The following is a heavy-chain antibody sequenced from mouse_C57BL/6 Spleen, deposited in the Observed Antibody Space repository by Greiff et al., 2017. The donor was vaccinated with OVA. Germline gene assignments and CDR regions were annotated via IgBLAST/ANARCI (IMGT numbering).Heavy chain of an antibody. CDR3: ARSITTGGAY. CDR2: IDPSDSYT. CDR1: GYTFTSYW. Sequence: QVQLQQPGAELVMPGASVKLSCKASGYTFTSYWMHWVKQRPGQGLEWIGEIDPSDSYTNYNQKFKGKSTLTVDKSSSTAYMQLSSLTSEDSAVYYWARSITTGGAYWGQGTLVTVSA. D-gene: IGHD1-1*01. J-gene: IGHJ3*01. V-gene: IGHV1-69*01.